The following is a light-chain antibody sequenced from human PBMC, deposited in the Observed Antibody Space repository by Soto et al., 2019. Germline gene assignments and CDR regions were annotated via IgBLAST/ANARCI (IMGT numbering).Light chain of an antibody. CDR1: SSDVGGYNY. CDR2: DVS. V-gene: IGLV2-14*01. Sequence: QSALTQPASVSGSPGQSITISCTGSSSDVGGYNYVSWYQQHPGKAPKLMIYDVSYRPSGVSNRFSGSKSGNTASLTISGLQAEDEADYYCSSYTTSSTVLFGGRTKLTVL. J-gene: IGLJ2*01. CDR3: SSYTTSSTVL.